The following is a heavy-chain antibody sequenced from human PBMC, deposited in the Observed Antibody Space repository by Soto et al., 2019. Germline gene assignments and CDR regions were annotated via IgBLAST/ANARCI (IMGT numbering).Heavy chain of an antibody. J-gene: IGHJ4*02. CDR2: IYYSGST. CDR3: ARLRGSSWYNFDY. Sequence: SETLSLTCTVSGGSISSSSYYWGWIRQPPGKGLEWIGSIYYSGSTYYNPSLKSRVTISVDTSKNQFSLKLSSVTAADTAVYYCARLRGSSWYNFDYRGQRTLVTVSS. CDR1: GGSISSSSYY. D-gene: IGHD6-13*01. V-gene: IGHV4-39*01.